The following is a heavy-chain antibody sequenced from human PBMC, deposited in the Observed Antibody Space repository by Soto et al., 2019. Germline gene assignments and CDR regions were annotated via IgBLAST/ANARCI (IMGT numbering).Heavy chain of an antibody. D-gene: IGHD2-21*02. CDR2: INAYIGDT. J-gene: IGHJ4*02. Sequence: QVQLVQSGPEVNKPGASVKVSCKASGYTFTHYGITWVRQAPGQGLEWTGWINAYIGDTKRAEKYQGRVTVTMDTSTNTAYLELRSLGSDDTAVYYCARGDGDTLDYWGQGTLVRVSA. CDR1: GYTFTHYG. V-gene: IGHV1-18*01. CDR3: ARGDGDTLDY.